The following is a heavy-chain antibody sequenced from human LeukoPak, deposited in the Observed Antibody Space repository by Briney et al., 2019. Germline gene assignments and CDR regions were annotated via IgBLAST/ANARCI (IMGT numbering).Heavy chain of an antibody. CDR3: AREVGYSSSYYGRFDP. V-gene: IGHV1-2*06. D-gene: IGHD2-2*01. CDR2: VNPNNGVP. J-gene: IGHJ5*02. Sequence: GASVKVSCKASGYTFTGYYMHWVRQAPGQGLEWMGRVNPNNGVPNYAQKFRGRVTMTRDTAISTFYMELSSLRSDDTAVYFCAREVGYSSSYYGRFDPWGQGTLVIVSS. CDR1: GYTFTGYY.